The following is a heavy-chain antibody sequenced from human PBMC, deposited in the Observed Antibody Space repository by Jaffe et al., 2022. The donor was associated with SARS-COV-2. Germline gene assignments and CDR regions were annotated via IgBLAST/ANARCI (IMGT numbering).Heavy chain of an antibody. CDR3: ATPGDVPLNLHYDYYGLDV. CDR2: IDPSDSYA. V-gene: IGHV5-10-1*03. Sequence: EVRLVQSGAEVKKPGESLRISCRRSGYSFTSYWINWVRQVPGKGLEWMGRIDPSDSYAYYSPSFEGHVTFSADKSTNTAFLHWGSLKASDTAMYYCATPGDVPLNLHYDYYGLDVWGRGTTVTVSS. D-gene: IGHD3-10*01. J-gene: IGHJ6*02. CDR1: GYSFTSYW.